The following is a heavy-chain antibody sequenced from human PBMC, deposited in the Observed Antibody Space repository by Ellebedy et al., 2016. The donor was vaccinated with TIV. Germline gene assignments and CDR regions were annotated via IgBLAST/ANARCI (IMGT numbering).Heavy chain of an antibody. CDR2: IYNTGST. D-gene: IGHD3-10*01. CDR3: ARSMVRVGHGGDDALDI. J-gene: IGHJ3*02. Sequence: ETLSLXXAASGFSVSSSYMSWVRQAPGKGLEWVSVIYNTGSTYYADSVKGRFTISGDNSKNTLYLQMNSLRAEDTAEYYCARSMVRVGHGGDDALDIWGQGTMVTVS. CDR1: GFSVSSSY. V-gene: IGHV3-53*01.